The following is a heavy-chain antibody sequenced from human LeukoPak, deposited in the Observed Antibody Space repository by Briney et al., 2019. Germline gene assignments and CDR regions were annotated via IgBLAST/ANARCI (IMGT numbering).Heavy chain of an antibody. D-gene: IGHD5-18*01. J-gene: IGHJ4*02. Sequence: SETLSLTCTVSGGSISSSSYYWGWIRQPPGKGLEWIGSIYYSGSTYYNPSLKSRVTISVDTSKNQFSLKLSSVTAADTAVYYCARGTQLWRTLDYWGQGTLVTVSS. CDR3: ARGTQLWRTLDY. V-gene: IGHV4-39*01. CDR2: IYYSGST. CDR1: GGSISSSSYY.